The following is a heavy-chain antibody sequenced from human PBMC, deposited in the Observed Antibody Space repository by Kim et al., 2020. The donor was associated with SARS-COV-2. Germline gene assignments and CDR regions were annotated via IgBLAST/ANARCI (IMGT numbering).Heavy chain of an antibody. D-gene: IGHD6-19*01. CDR1: GGSISSSSYY. J-gene: IGHJ6*02. Sequence: SETLSLTCTVSGGSISSSSYYWGWIRQPPGKGLEWIGSIYYSGSTYYNPSLKSRVTISVDTSKNQFSLKLSSVTAADTAVYYCARRLGGWRNYGMDVWGQGTTATVSS. CDR3: ARRLGGWRNYGMDV. V-gene: IGHV4-39*01. CDR2: IYYSGST.